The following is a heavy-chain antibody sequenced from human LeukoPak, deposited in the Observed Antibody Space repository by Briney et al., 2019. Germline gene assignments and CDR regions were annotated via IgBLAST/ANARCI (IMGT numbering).Heavy chain of an antibody. CDR1: GYTFTTSG. V-gene: IGHV1-18*04. D-gene: IGHD3-10*01. Sequence: ASVKVSCKASGYTFTTSGINWVRQAPGQGLEWMGWISGSNDNTNYAQNFQGRVTMTTDTSTSTAYMELRSLRSDDTAVYYCARGGSGSYLYSTFHPLGQGTLVTVSS. J-gene: IGHJ5*02. CDR2: ISGSNDNT. CDR3: ARGGSGSYLYSTFHP.